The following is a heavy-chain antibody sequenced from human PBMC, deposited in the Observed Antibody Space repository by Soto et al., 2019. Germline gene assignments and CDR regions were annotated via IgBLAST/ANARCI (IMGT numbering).Heavy chain of an antibody. J-gene: IGHJ4*02. Sequence: QVQLVQSGAEVKKPGSSVKVSCKASGGTFSSYTISWVRQAPGQGLEWMGRIIPILGIANYAQKFQGRVTITADKSTSTADMELSSLRSEDTAAYYCVACGGDCLGVDYWGQGTLVTVSS. CDR3: VACGGDCLGVDY. CDR2: IIPILGIA. CDR1: GGTFSSYT. V-gene: IGHV1-69*02. D-gene: IGHD2-21*02.